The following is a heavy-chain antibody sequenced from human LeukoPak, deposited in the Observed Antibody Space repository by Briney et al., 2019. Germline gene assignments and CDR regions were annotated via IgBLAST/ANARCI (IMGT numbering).Heavy chain of an antibody. V-gene: IGHV3-30*02. J-gene: IGHJ4*02. CDR3: AKATDDYVWGSYRFSKYYFDY. Sequence: PGGSLRLSCAASGFTFSSYGMHWVRQAPGKGLEWVAFIRYDGSNKYYADSVKGRFTISRDNSKNTLYLQMNSLRAEDTAVYYCAKATDDYVWGSYRFSKYYFDYWGQGTLVTVSS. D-gene: IGHD3-16*02. CDR2: IRYDGSNK. CDR1: GFTFSSYG.